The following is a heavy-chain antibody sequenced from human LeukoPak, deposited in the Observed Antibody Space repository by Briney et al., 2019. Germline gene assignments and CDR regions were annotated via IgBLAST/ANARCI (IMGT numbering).Heavy chain of an antibody. Sequence: GGSLRLSCAASGLTFSSYWMSWVRQAPGKGLEWVANIKQDGTEKYYVDSVEGRFTTSRDNAKNSLYLQMNSLRAEDTAVYYCARDLTIFGVFTPFDYWGQGTLVTVSS. CDR3: ARDLTIFGVFTPFDY. CDR2: IKQDGTEK. CDR1: GLTFSSYW. J-gene: IGHJ4*02. D-gene: IGHD3-3*01. V-gene: IGHV3-7*01.